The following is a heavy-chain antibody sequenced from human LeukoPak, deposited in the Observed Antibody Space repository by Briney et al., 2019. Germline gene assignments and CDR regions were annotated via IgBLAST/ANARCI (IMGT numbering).Heavy chain of an antibody. CDR2: IIPIFGTA. D-gene: IGHD5-18*01. Sequence: SVKVSCKASGGTLSSYAISGVRQAPGQGLEWMGGIIPIFGTANYAQKFRGRVTITADESTSTAYMELSNLRSEDTAVYYCARDPGYSYGSTYNWFDPWGQGTLVTVSS. CDR3: ARDPGYSYGSTYNWFDP. J-gene: IGHJ5*02. CDR1: GGTLSSYA. V-gene: IGHV1-69*01.